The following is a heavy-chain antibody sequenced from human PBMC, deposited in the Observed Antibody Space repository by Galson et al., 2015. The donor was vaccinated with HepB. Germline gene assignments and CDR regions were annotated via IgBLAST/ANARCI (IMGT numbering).Heavy chain of an antibody. CDR2: ISGSGGST. D-gene: IGHD1-26*01. CDR3: AKAHRVAVTTFDY. V-gene: IGHV3-23*01. Sequence: SLRLSCAASGFTFSSYAMSWVRQAPGKGLEWVSAISGSGGSTYYADSVKGRFTISRDNSKNTLYLQMNSLRAEDTAVYYCAKAHRVAVTTFDYWGQGTLVTVSS. J-gene: IGHJ4*02. CDR1: GFTFSSYA.